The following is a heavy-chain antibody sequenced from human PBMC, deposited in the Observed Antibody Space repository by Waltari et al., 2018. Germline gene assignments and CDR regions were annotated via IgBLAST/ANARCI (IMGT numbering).Heavy chain of an antibody. Sequence: QLQLQESGPRLVRPSENLSLICPVSGVSLTSNSHYLAWIRQSPGQGLEWIGTVSYSGTTYISPSLKSRVSVSRDTSKNQVSLILGSVTAADMAVYYCATYIGASVGTAAFDVWGQGTMVTVSS. CDR1: GVSLTSNSHY. V-gene: IGHV4-39*01. CDR2: VSYSGTT. CDR3: ATYIGASVGTAAFDV. J-gene: IGHJ3*01. D-gene: IGHD5-12*01.